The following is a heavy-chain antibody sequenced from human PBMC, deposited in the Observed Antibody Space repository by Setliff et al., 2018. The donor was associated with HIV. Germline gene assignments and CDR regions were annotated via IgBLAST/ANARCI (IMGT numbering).Heavy chain of an antibody. CDR1: GGTFSSYA. Sequence: ASVKVSCKASGGTFSSYAISWVRQAPGQGLEWRGGIIPIYGTVNYAQKFWGRVTSTTHESTSTAYMELSGLRFEDPAVYYCARDFGGYCSSMSCPGLFDPWGQGTLVTVSA. D-gene: IGHD2-2*01. CDR2: IIPIYGTV. CDR3: ARDFGGYCSSMSCPGLFDP. V-gene: IGHV1-69*05. J-gene: IGHJ5*02.